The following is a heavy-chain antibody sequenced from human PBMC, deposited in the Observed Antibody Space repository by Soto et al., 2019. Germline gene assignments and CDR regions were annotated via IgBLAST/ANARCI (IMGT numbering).Heavy chain of an antibody. Sequence: QVQLVQSGAEVKKPGASVKVSCKASGYTFTGYDIHWVRQAPGQGLEWMGWINPNSGGTNYAQKSQGRVTRTSDTTISNAYRELSRLGSDDTAVYCGARWAVLLDIGVLPGVWYDYWGQGTLGTVSS. V-gene: IGHV1-2*02. D-gene: IGHD2-2*01. CDR2: INPNSGGT. J-gene: IGHJ4*02. CDR1: GYTFTGYD. CDR3: ARWAVLLDIGVLPGVWYDY.